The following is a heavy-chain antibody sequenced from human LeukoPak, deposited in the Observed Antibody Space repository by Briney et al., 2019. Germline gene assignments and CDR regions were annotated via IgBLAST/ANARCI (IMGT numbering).Heavy chain of an antibody. CDR2: ISSSSSYI. V-gene: IGHV3-21*01. CDR1: GITLSSYN. J-gene: IGHJ4*02. D-gene: IGHD3-3*01. CDR3: ARDLYDFWSGYYPVYYFDY. Sequence: GGSLRLSCAASGITLSSYNMNWVRQAPGKGLEWVSSISSSSSYIYYADSVKGRFTISRDNAKNSLYLQMNSLRAEDTAVYYCARDLYDFWSGYYPVYYFDYWGQGTLVTVSS.